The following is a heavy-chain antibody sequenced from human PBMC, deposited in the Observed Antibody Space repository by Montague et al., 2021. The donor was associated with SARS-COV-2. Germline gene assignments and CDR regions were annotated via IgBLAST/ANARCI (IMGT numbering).Heavy chain of an antibody. V-gene: IGHV4-34*01. J-gene: IGHJ5*01. CDR2: SNHRGST. CDR3: ARARGSHYMSWFDS. Sequence: SETLSLTCAVYGGSFSNYYWSWIRQPPGKGLEWIGDSNHRGSTNYNPSLKSRVTISVDTSKNQFSLRLTSVTAADTAVYYCARARGSHYMSWFDSWGQGTLVIVSS. CDR1: GGSFSNYY. D-gene: IGHD3-10*01.